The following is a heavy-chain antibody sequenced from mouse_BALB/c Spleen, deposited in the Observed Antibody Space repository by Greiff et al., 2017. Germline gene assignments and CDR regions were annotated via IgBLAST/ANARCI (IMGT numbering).Heavy chain of an antibody. V-gene: IGHV5-9-4*01. J-gene: IGHJ4*01. Sequence: EVQLVESGGGLVKPGGSLKLSCAASGFTFSSYAMSWVRQSPEKRLEWVAEISSGGSYTYYPDTVTGRFTISRDNAKNTLYLEMSSLRSEDTAMYYCAREMVITTATKYYYAMDYWGQGTSVTVSS. CDR1: GFTFSSYA. D-gene: IGHD1-2*01. CDR3: AREMVITTATKYYYAMDY. CDR2: ISSGGSYT.